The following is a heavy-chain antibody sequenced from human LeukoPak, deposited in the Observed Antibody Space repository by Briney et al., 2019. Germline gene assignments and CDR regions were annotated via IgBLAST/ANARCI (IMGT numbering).Heavy chain of an antibody. CDR3: AKDDAWLRFGE. CDR1: GFIFSNHG. D-gene: IGHD3-10*01. V-gene: IGHV3-23*01. Sequence: GGTLRLSCAASGFIFSNHGMNWVRQAPGKGLEWVSGISPSGDITYYADSVKGRFTISRDNSKNTLYLEVISLTAEDTAVYYCAKDDAWLRFGEWSQGTLVTVSS. J-gene: IGHJ4*02. CDR2: ISPSGDIT.